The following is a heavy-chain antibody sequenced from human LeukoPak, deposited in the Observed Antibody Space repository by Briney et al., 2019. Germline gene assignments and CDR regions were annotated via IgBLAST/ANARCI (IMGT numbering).Heavy chain of an antibody. D-gene: IGHD1-26*01. J-gene: IGHJ4*02. V-gene: IGHV3-53*01. CDR2: IYSSGTT. CDR1: GFTVSNNY. CDR3: ARDLGAIGYYFDY. Sequence: GGSLRLSCAASGFTVSNNYMSWVRQAPGKGLEWVSVIYSSGTTYYADSVKGRFTISRDNSKNTLYLQMNSLRAEDTAVYYCARDLGAIGYYFDYWGQGTLVTVSS.